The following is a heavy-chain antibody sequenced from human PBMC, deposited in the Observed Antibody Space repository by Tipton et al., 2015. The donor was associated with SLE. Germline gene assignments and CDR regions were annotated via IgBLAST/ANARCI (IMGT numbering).Heavy chain of an antibody. D-gene: IGHD6-19*01. Sequence: TLSLTCTVSGGSISSSVYYWTWIRQPAGKGLEWIGRFDISGSTNYKPSLKSRVTISVDTSKNQFSLKLSSVTAADAAVYYCAREGPHSSGWPVIDYWGQGTLVTVSS. J-gene: IGHJ4*02. CDR1: GGSISSSVYY. CDR3: AREGPHSSGWPVIDY. V-gene: IGHV4-61*02. CDR2: FDISGST.